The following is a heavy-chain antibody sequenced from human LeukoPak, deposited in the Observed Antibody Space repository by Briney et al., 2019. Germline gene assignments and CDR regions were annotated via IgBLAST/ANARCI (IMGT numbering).Heavy chain of an antibody. CDR2: IYYSGST. D-gene: IGHD3-22*01. J-gene: IGHJ4*02. Sequence: PSQTLSLTCTVSGGSISSGDYYWSWIRQPPGKGLEWIGYIYYSGSTYYNPSLKSRVTISVDTSKNQFSLKLSSVTAADTAVYYCASLIDYYDSSGYFLDYWGQGTLVTVPS. CDR3: ASLIDYYDSSGYFLDY. CDR1: GGSISSGDYY. V-gene: IGHV4-30-4*01.